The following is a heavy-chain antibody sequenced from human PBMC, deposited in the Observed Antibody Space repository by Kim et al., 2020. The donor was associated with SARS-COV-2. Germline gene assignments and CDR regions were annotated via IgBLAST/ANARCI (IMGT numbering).Heavy chain of an antibody. CDR1: GFTVSSNY. Sequence: GGSLRLSCAASGFTVSSNYMSWVRQAPGKGLEWVSVIYSGGSTYYADSVKGRFTISRDNSKNTLYLQMNSLRAEDTAVYYCARMCTSHYYFDYWGQGTLVTVSS. V-gene: IGHV3-53*01. CDR2: IYSGGST. CDR3: ARMCTSHYYFDY. D-gene: IGHD2-2*01. J-gene: IGHJ4*02.